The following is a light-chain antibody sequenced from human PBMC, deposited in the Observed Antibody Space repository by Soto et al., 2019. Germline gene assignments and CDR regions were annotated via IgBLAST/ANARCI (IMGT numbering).Light chain of an antibody. CDR2: DAS. CDR3: QQRSNWPA. J-gene: IGKJ5*01. Sequence: EIVMTQSPDTLSVSPGERATLSCRASQSVSSYLAWYQQKPGQAPRLLIYDASNRATGIPARFSGSGSGTDFTLTISSLEPEDFAVYYCQQRSNWPAFGQGTRLE. V-gene: IGKV3-11*01. CDR1: QSVSSY.